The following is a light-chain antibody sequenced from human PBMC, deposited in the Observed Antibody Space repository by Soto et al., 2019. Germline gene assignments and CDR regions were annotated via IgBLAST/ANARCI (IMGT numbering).Light chain of an antibody. Sequence: EIVLTQSPGTLSLSPGERATNSCRASQSVSSNYLAWYQQKPGQAPRLLIYAASNRASGIPDRFGGSGSGTDFTLTVSRLEPEDFAVYYCQQYGSAPWTFGQGTKVEI. V-gene: IGKV3-20*01. CDR1: QSVSSNY. CDR2: AAS. CDR3: QQYGSAPWT. J-gene: IGKJ1*01.